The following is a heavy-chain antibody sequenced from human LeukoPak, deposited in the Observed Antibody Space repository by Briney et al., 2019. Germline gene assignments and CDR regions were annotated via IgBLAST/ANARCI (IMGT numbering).Heavy chain of an antibody. CDR3: ARDRVSYYDFWSGYSYAFDI. J-gene: IGHJ3*02. D-gene: IGHD3-3*01. V-gene: IGHV3-30-3*01. CDR1: GFTFSSYA. CDR2: ISYDGSNK. Sequence: QPGGSLRLSCAASGFTFSSYAMHWVRQAPGKGLEWVAVISYDGSNKYYADSVKGRFTISRDNSKNTLYLQMNSLRAEDTAVYYCARDRVSYYDFWSGYSYAFDIWGQGTMVTVSS.